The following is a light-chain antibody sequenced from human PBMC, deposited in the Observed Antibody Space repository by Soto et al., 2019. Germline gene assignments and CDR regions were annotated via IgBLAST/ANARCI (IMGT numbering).Light chain of an antibody. CDR3: QQIYTIPLT. Sequence: DIQMTQSPSSVSASVGDRVTITCRARQGISSWLAWYQQKPGKAHKLLIYAAYSLQSGVQSRFSGSGSGTDFTLTIRSLQPEDFASYYCQQIYTIPLTFGGGTKVDIK. CDR1: QGISSW. J-gene: IGKJ4*01. CDR2: AAY. V-gene: IGKV1-12*01.